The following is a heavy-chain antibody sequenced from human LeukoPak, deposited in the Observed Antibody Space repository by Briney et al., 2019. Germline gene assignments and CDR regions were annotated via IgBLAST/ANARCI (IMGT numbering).Heavy chain of an antibody. D-gene: IGHD2-2*01. CDR3: ARSLGYCSSTSCPPYYYYMDV. V-gene: IGHV1-2*02. Sequence: ALVKVSCKASGYTFTSYGISWVRQAPGQGLEWMGWINPNSGGTNYAQKFQGRVTMTRDTSISTAYMELSRLRSDDTAVYYCARSLGYCSSTSCPPYYYYMDVWGKGTTVTVSS. J-gene: IGHJ6*03. CDR2: INPNSGGT. CDR1: GYTFTSYG.